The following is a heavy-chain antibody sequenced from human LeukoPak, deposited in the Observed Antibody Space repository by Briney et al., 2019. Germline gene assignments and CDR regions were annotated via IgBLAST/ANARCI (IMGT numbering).Heavy chain of an antibody. CDR2: IYSGGST. Sequence: GGSLRLSCAASGFTFSSYAMSWVRQAPGKGLEWVSVIYSGGSTYYADSVKGRFTISRDNSKNTLYLQMNSLRAEDTAVYYCARTGYSSGWFGGGDNWFDPWGQGTLVTVSS. CDR3: ARTGYSSGWFGGGDNWFDP. J-gene: IGHJ5*02. CDR1: GFTFSSYA. D-gene: IGHD6-19*01. V-gene: IGHV3-53*01.